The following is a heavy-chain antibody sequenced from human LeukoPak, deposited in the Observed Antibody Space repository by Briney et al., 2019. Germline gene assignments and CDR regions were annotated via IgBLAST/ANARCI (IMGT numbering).Heavy chain of an antibody. Sequence: ASVKVSCKASGYTFTSYAMHWVRQAPGQRLEWMGWINAGNGNTKYSQKFQARITITRDTSASTAYMELSSLTSEDTAVYYCAREGAPVFSGEYWGQGTLITVSA. V-gene: IGHV1-3*01. CDR1: GYTFTSYA. CDR3: AREGAPVFSGEY. J-gene: IGHJ4*02. D-gene: IGHD3-10*01. CDR2: INAGNGNT.